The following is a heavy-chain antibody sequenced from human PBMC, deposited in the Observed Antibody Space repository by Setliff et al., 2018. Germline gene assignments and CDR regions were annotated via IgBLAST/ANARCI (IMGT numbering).Heavy chain of an antibody. J-gene: IGHJ6*03. V-gene: IGHV4-59*10. CDR2: IYTSWST. CDR3: ARMSGFLYLDV. Sequence: PSETLSLTCAAYGGTFSDYYWSWIRQTPGKGLEWIGHIYTSWSTVYNPSLKSRVTMSVDTSKNQFSLELTSVTAADTAVYYCARMSGFLYLDVWGNGTTVTVSS. CDR1: GGTFSDYY. D-gene: IGHD3-3*01.